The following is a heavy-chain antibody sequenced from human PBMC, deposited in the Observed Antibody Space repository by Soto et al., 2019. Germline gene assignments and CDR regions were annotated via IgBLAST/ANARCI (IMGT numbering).Heavy chain of an antibody. CDR3: AVINPRRYSSSPGSIGY. CDR2: IVVGSGNT. Sequence: GPSVKVSCKASGFTFTSSAVQWVRQARGQRLEWIGWIVVGSGNTNYAQKFQERVTITRDMSTSTAYMELSSLRSEDTAVYYCAVINPRRYSSSPGSIGYWGQGTLVTVSS. J-gene: IGHJ4*02. V-gene: IGHV1-58*01. CDR1: GFTFTSSA. D-gene: IGHD6-6*01.